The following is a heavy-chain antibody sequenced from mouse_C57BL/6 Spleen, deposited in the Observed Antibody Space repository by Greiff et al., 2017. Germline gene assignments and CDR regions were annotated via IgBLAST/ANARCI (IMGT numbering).Heavy chain of an antibody. D-gene: IGHD2-4*01. CDR2: ILPGSGST. J-gene: IGHJ4*01. V-gene: IGHV1-9*01. CDR1: GYTFTGYW. Sequence: QVQLKQSGAELMKPGASVKLSCKATGYTFTGYWIEWVKQRPGHGLEWIGEILPGSGSTNYTEKFKGKAPVTADTSSNTAYMQLSSLTTEDSAIYCCARYDYYDAMDYWGQGTSVTVSS. CDR3: ARYDYYDAMDY.